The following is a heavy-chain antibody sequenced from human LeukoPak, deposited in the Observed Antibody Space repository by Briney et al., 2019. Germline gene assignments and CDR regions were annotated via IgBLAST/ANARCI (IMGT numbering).Heavy chain of an antibody. D-gene: IGHD3-22*01. V-gene: IGHV4-31*02. CDR2: IYYSGST. J-gene: IGHJ4*02. CDR3: ARGNYYYDSSGYYLDY. CDR1: GNY. Sequence: GNYWIGWIRQHPGKGLEWIGYIYYSGSTYYNPSLKSRVTISVDTSKNQFSLKLSSVTAADTAVYYCARGNYYYDSSGYYLDYWGQGTLVTVSS.